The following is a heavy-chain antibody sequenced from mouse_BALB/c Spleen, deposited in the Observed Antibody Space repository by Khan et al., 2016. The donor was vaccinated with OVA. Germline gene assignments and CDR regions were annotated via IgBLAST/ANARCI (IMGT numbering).Heavy chain of an antibody. CDR3: ARDYWFAY. CDR1: GFTFSNYG. CDR2: ISSGDTT. J-gene: IGHJ3*01. Sequence: EVELVESGGGLVKPGGSLKLSCAASGFTFSNYGVSWVRQTPEKRLEWVASISSGDTTYYPDSVKGRFTISRDNARHILYLQMSSLRSEDTAMYYCARDYWFAYWGQGTLVTVSA. V-gene: IGHV5-6-5*01.